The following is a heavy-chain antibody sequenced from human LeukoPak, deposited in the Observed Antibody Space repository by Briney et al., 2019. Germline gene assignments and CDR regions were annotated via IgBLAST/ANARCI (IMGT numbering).Heavy chain of an antibody. D-gene: IGHD4-17*01. CDR2: INPSGGST. V-gene: IGHV1-46*01. J-gene: IGHJ4*02. CDR1: GYTFTSYY. CDR3: ARNPVTTKYFDY. Sequence: ASVKVSCKASGYTFTSYYMHWVRQAPGQGLEWMGIINPSGGSTRYAQKFQGRVTMTRDTSTSAVYMELSSLRSEDTAVYYCARNPVTTKYFDYWGQGTLVTVSS.